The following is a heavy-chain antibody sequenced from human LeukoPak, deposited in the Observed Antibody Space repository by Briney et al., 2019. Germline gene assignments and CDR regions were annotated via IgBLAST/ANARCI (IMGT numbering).Heavy chain of an antibody. CDR2: IYHTGST. CDR3: ARGMWFDTLFSAFDV. J-gene: IGHJ3*01. Sequence: SETLSLTCSVSGDSISSRNWWTWVRQTPEKGLEWIEEIYHTGSTSYNPSVESRVTISIDKSKNQLSLMLNSVTAADTALYYCARGMWFDTLFSAFDVWGQGTVVSVSS. V-gene: IGHV4-4*02. D-gene: IGHD3-10*01. CDR1: GDSISSRNW.